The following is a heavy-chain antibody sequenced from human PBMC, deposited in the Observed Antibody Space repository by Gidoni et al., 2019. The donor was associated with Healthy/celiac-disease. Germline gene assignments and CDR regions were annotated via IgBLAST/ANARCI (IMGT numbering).Heavy chain of an antibody. CDR1: RYSFTTYW. V-gene: IGHV5-51*01. CDR2: IYPGDSDT. J-gene: IGHJ4*02. CDR3: ARQRDSSGWSEVVY. D-gene: IGHD6-19*01. Sequence: VQLVQSGAEVKKPGESLRISCKTSRYSFTTYWIGWVRQMRGNGLEWMGIIYPGDSDTRYSPSFQGQVTSSADKSISTAYLQWSSLKGSDTAMYYCARQRDSSGWSEVVYWGQGTLVTVSS.